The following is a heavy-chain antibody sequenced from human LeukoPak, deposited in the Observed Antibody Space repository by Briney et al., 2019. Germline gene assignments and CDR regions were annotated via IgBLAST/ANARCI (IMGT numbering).Heavy chain of an antibody. CDR3: AREPPGY. V-gene: IGHV4-61*02. Sequence: SETLSLTCTVSGGSVTSGNYYWNWIRQPAGKGLEWIGRIYTNGGASYNPSLESRVTISIDASKNQFSLKLSSVTAADTAVYYCAREPPGYWGQGILVTVSS. CDR2: IYTNGGA. J-gene: IGHJ4*02. CDR1: GGSVTSGNYY.